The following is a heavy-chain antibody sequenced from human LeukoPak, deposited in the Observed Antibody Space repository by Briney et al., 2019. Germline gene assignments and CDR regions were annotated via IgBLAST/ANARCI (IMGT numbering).Heavy chain of an antibody. CDR2: IIPIFGTA. V-gene: IGHV1-69*05. CDR3: ARGYSGYDSAFDI. CDR1: GGTFSSYA. D-gene: IGHD5-12*01. J-gene: IGHJ3*02. Sequence: SVKVSCKASGGTFSSYAISWVRQAPGQGLEWMGGIIPIFGTANYAQKFQGRVTITTDESTSTAYMELSSLRSEDTAVYYCARGYSGYDSAFDIWGQGTMVTVSS.